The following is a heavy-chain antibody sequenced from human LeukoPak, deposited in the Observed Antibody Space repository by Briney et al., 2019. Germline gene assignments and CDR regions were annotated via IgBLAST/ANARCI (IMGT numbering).Heavy chain of an antibody. CDR3: ARVPHTAMVADYFDY. Sequence: SETLSLTCTVSGGSISSYYWSWIRQPPGKGLEWIGYIYYSGSTNYNPSLKSRVTISVDTSKNQFSLKLSSVTAADTAVYYCARVPHTAMVADYFDYWGQGTLVTVSS. CDR2: IYYSGST. D-gene: IGHD5-18*01. V-gene: IGHV4-59*01. CDR1: GGSISSYY. J-gene: IGHJ4*02.